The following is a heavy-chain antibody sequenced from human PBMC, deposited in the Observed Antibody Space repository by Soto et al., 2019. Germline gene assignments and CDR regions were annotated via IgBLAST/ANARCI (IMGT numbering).Heavy chain of an antibody. J-gene: IGHJ4*02. V-gene: IGHV3-66*01. CDR3: ARNLPETPLGY. D-gene: IGHD2-15*01. CDR2: IYSGGTT. CDR1: GVTVSNNW. Sequence: EVQLVESGGGLVQPGGSLTLSCAASGVTVSNNWMTWVRQAPGKGLELVSLIYSGGTTHYADSVKGRFTIYRDGSKNIVYLQMNGLRVEDTAVYYCARNLPETPLGYWGQGTLVTVSS.